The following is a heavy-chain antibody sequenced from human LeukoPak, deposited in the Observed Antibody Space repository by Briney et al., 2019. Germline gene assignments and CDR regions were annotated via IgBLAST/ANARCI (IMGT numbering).Heavy chain of an antibody. CDR3: ASSGSYRFDY. V-gene: IGHV3-48*02. CDR1: GLTSRRYT. Sequence: TGGSLRLSVAASGLTSRRYTMNWVGQAPGKGLGRVSHTSTSGSAMYYADSVKGRFTISRDNAKDSLYLQMNSLRDEDTAVYYCASSGSYRFDYWGQGTLVTVSS. CDR2: TSTSGSAM. J-gene: IGHJ4*02. D-gene: IGHD1-26*01.